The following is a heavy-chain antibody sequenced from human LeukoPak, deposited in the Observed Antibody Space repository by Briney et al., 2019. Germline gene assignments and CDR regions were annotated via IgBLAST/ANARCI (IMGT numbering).Heavy chain of an antibody. CDR2: ISSSGSTI. Sequence: NPGGSLRLSCAASGFTFSSYGMHWVRQAPGKGLEWVSYISSSGSTISYADSVKGRFTISRDNAKNSLYLQMNSLRAEDTAVYYCARDLQSNGSGSGYLNWGQGTLVTVSS. CDR1: GFTFSSYG. CDR3: ARDLQSNGSGSGYLN. V-gene: IGHV3-48*04. D-gene: IGHD3-10*01. J-gene: IGHJ4*02.